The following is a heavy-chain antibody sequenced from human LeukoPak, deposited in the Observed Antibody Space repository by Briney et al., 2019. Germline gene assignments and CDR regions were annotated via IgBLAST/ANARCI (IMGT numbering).Heavy chain of an antibody. J-gene: IGHJ4*02. CDR2: ITISGNSI. Sequence: GGSLRLSCAASGFAFSSYEMNWVRQAPGKGLEWVSYITISGNSIYYGDSVKGRFTISRDNAKNSLYLQMNSLRAEDTAVYYCARKDYYDSSGYSDWGQGTLVTVSS. D-gene: IGHD3-22*01. V-gene: IGHV3-48*03. CDR3: ARKDYYDSSGYSD. CDR1: GFAFSSYE.